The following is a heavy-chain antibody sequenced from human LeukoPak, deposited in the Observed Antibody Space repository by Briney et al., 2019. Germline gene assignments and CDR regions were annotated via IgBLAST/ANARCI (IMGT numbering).Heavy chain of an antibody. CDR2: INPNSGGT. Sequence: ASVKVSCKASGYTFTGYYMHWVRQAPGQGLEWMGWINPNSGGTNYAQKSQGRVTMTRDTSISTAYMELSRLRSDDTAVYYCARGPRYSSSSRYGMDVWGQGTTVTVSS. V-gene: IGHV1-2*02. CDR1: GYTFTGYY. J-gene: IGHJ6*02. CDR3: ARGPRYSSSSRYGMDV. D-gene: IGHD6-13*01.